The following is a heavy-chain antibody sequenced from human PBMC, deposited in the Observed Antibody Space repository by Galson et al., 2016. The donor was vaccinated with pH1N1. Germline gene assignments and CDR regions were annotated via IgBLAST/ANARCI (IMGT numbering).Heavy chain of an antibody. CDR2: ISAYNGNT. Sequence: YTFTNYGINWVRQAPGQGLEWMGWISAYNGNTNYVQKLQGRVTMTTDTSTSTAYMELRSLRSDDTAVFYCARDSRGGARFYGMDVWGQGTTVTVSS. D-gene: IGHD3-10*01. J-gene: IGHJ6*02. CDR3: ARDSRGGARFYGMDV. CDR1: YTFTNYG. V-gene: IGHV1-18*01.